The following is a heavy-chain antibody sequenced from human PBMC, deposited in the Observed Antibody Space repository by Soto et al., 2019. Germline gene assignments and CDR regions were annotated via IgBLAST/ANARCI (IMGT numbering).Heavy chain of an antibody. CDR2: MNTNSGKT. CDR1: GYTLTSYD. D-gene: IGHD4-4*01. Sequence: QVQLVQSGAEVKKPGASVKVSCKASGYTLTSYDINWVRQATGQGPECMGWMNTNSGKTGDAQMLLVSVTMTRTPSIGTAYIELSSLRCVDTVVYYCLLRGLQRDYWCQGTLVTGSS. J-gene: IGHJ4*02. CDR3: LLRGLQRDY. V-gene: IGHV1-8*01.